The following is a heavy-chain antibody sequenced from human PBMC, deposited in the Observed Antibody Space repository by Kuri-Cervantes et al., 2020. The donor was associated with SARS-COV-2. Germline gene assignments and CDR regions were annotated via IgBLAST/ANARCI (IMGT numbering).Heavy chain of an antibody. V-gene: IGHV1-2*04. D-gene: IGHD3-22*01. CDR1: GYTFIGYY. CDR2: INPNSGGT. J-gene: IGHJ6*02. Sequence: ASVKVSCKASGYTFIGYYMHWVRQAPGQGLEWMGWINPNSGGTNYAQKFQGWVTMTRDTSISTAYMELSKLRSDDTAVYYCARDLDSSGYGYYYYGMDVWGQGTTVTVSS. CDR3: ARDLDSSGYGYYYYGMDV.